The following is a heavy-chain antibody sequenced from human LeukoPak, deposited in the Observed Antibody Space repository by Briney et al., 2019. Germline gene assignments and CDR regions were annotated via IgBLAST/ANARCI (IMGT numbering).Heavy chain of an antibody. V-gene: IGHV1-69*04. CDR1: GGTFSSYA. CDR3: ARAAVGGTDY. D-gene: IGHD4-17*01. Sequence: ASVKVSCKASGGTFSSYAISWVRQAPGQGLEWMGRIIPILGIANYAQKFQGRVTITADKSTSTAYMELSSLRSEDTVVYYCARAAVGGTDYWGQGTLVTVSS. J-gene: IGHJ4*02. CDR2: IIPILGIA.